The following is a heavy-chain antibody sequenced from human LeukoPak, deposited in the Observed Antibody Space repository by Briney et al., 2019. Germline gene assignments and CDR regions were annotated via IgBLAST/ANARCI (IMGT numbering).Heavy chain of an antibody. CDR1: GGSISSSSYY. V-gene: IGHV4-39*01. CDR3: ARHSNLFVVVPAAYYYYYYMDV. D-gene: IGHD2-2*01. J-gene: IGHJ6*03. CDR2: IYYSGST. Sequence: SETLSLTCTVSGGSISSSSYYWGWIRQPPGKGLEWIGSIYYSGSTYYNPSLKSRVAISVDTSKNQFSLKLGSVTAADTAVYYCARHSNLFVVVPAAYYYYYYMDVWGKGTTVTVSS.